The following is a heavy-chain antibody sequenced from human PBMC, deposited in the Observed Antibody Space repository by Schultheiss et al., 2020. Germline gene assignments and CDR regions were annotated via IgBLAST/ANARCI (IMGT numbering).Heavy chain of an antibody. CDR1: GGSISSYY. Sequence: SATLSLTCTVSGGSISSYYWSWIRQPPGKGLEWIGYIYYSGSTNYTPSLKSRVTISVDTSKNQFSLKLSSVTAADTAVYYCARVEELLWFGELWGAFDIWGQGTMVTASS. CDR3: ARVEELLWFGELWGAFDI. J-gene: IGHJ3*02. D-gene: IGHD3-10*01. V-gene: IGHV4-59*01. CDR2: IYYSGST.